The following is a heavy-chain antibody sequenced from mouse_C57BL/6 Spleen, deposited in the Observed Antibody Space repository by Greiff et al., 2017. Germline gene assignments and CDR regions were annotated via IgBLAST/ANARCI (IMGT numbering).Heavy chain of an antibody. Sequence: QVQLQQSGAELARPGASVKLSCKASGYTFTSYGISWVKQRTGQGLEWIGEIYPRSGNTYYNEKFKGKATLTADKSSSTAYMELRSLTSEDSAVYFCARWLLQEYYFDDWGQGTTLTVSS. CDR1: GYTFTSYG. D-gene: IGHD2-3*01. CDR3: ARWLLQEYYFDD. J-gene: IGHJ2*01. V-gene: IGHV1-81*01. CDR2: IYPRSGNT.